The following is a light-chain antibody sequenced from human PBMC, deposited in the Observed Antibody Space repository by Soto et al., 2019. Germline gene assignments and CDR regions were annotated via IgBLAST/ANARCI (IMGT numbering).Light chain of an antibody. CDR3: CSYAGSYTGVV. CDR2: DVS. Sequence: QSALTQPRSVSGSPGQSVTISCTGTSSDVGGYNYVSWYQQHPGKAPKLMIYDVSKRPSGVPDRFSGSKSGNTASLTISGLQAEDEADYYCCSYAGSYTGVVFGGGTMLTVL. CDR1: SSDVGGYNY. V-gene: IGLV2-11*01. J-gene: IGLJ2*01.